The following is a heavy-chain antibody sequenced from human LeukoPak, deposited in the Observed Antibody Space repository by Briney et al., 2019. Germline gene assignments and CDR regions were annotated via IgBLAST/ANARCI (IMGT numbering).Heavy chain of an antibody. CDR3: AREGGVRYFDWLPTNFDY. D-gene: IGHD3-9*01. V-gene: IGHV1-46*01. CDR1: GYTFTSYY. Sequence: ASVKVSCKASGYTFTSYYMHWVRQAPGQGLEWMGIINPSGGSTSYAQKFQGRVTMTRDTSTSTVYMELSSLRSEDTAVCYCAREGGVRYFDWLPTNFDYWGQGTLVTVSS. J-gene: IGHJ4*02. CDR2: INPSGGST.